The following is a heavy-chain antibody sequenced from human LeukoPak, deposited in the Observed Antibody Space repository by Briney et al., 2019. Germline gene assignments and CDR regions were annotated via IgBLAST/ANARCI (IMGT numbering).Heavy chain of an antibody. J-gene: IGHJ6*03. CDR1: GGSISSYY. V-gene: IGHV4-4*09. CDR3: ARSALYYDILTGAAPYYMDV. Sequence: PSETLSLTCTVSGGSISSYYWSWIRQPPGKGLEWIGYIYTSGSTNYNPSLKSRVTISVDTSKNQFSLELSSVTAADTAVYYCARSALYYDILTGAAPYYMDVWGKGTTVTVSS. CDR2: IYTSGST. D-gene: IGHD3-9*01.